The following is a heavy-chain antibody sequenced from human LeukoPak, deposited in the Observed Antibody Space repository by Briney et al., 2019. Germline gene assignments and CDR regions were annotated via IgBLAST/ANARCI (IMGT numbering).Heavy chain of an antibody. CDR1: GFTFSGYA. CDR2: ISGGGISST. Sequence: GGSLRLSCAASGFTFSGYAMNWVRQAPGKGLEWVSAISGGGISSTYYADSVKGRFTISRDNSKNTLYLQMNSLRAEDTAVYYYANTGDGWLQTHWGQGTRVTVSS. CDR3: ANTGDGWLQTH. J-gene: IGHJ4*02. V-gene: IGHV3-23*01. D-gene: IGHD5-24*01.